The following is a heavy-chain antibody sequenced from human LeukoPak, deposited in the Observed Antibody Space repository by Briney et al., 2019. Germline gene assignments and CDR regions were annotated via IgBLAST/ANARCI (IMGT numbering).Heavy chain of an antibody. V-gene: IGHV4-4*02. CDR1: DEVITSNNW. J-gene: IGHJ5*02. CDR2: IFHSGTT. Sequence: PSETLSLTCTVSDEVITSNNWWSWVRQSPGKGLEWIGEIFHSGTTRYKASLESRVTMLLDKSKNQFSLRLNSVTAADTAVYFCARLRLSGGSFSVGWFDPWGQGIQVTVSS. D-gene: IGHD1-26*01. CDR3: ARLRLSGGSFSVGWFDP.